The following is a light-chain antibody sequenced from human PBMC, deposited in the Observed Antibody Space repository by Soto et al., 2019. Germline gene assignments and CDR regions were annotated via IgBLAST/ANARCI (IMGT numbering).Light chain of an antibody. CDR2: GTS. V-gene: IGKV3-20*01. CDR1: QSVSSKY. CDR3: QQYGSSLFT. J-gene: IGKJ3*01. Sequence: EIVLTQSPGTLSLSPGERATLSCRASQSVSSKYLAWYQQKPGQAPRVLIYGTSIRASGVPERFSGGGSGTDFNLTITRLEAEDFAVYYCQQYGSSLFTFGPGTKVDFK.